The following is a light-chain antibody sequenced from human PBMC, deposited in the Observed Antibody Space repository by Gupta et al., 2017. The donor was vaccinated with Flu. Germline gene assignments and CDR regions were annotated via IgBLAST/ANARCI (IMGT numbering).Light chain of an antibody. CDR3: LLSYSGSWV. CDR2: DTS. J-gene: IGLJ3*02. CDR1: TGAVTSGHY. Sequence: GTVTLTCDSSTGAVTSGHYPYWVQQKPGHAPRTLIYDTSNKHSWTPARFSGSLLGGKAALTLSGAQPEDEDNYYCLLSYSGSWVFGGGTKLTVL. V-gene: IGLV7-46*01.